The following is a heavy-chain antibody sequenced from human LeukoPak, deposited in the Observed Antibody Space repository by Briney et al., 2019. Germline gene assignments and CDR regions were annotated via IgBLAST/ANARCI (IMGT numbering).Heavy chain of an antibody. V-gene: IGHV3-23*01. CDR1: GFTFSSYA. CDR2: ISGSGGST. J-gene: IGHJ4*02. D-gene: IGHD3-10*01. Sequence: HSGGSLRLSCAASGFTFSSYAMSWVRQAPGKGLEWVSAISGSGGSTYYADSVKGRFTISRDNSKNTLYLQMNSLRAEDTAVYYCAKETYYYGSGSYSPLDYWGQGTLVTASS. CDR3: AKETYYYGSGSYSPLDY.